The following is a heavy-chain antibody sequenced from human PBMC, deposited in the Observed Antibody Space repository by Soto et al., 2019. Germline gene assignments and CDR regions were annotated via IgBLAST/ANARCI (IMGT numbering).Heavy chain of an antibody. CDR1: GFTFSSYG. V-gene: IGHV3-30*18. CDR2: ISYDGSNK. D-gene: IGHD1-26*01. J-gene: IGHJ3*02. Sequence: QVQLVESGGGVVQPGRSLRLSCAASGFTFSSYGMHWVRQAPGKGLEWVAVISYDGSNKYYADSVKGLFTISRDNSKNTLYLQMNSLRAEDTAVYYCAKDLRELGAFDIWGQGTMVTVSS. CDR3: AKDLRELGAFDI.